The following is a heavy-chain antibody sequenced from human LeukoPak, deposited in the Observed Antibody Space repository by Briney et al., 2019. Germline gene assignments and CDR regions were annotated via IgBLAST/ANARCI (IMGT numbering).Heavy chain of an antibody. Sequence: PSETLSLTCSVSGGSTNSYYWSWIRQSGGKGLEWIGRIHSSGSTVYNPSLNSRLTMSIDTSKNQFSLILKSVTATDTAVYYCARVKASSTSWTFDQWGQGALVNVSS. CDR1: GGSTNSYY. D-gene: IGHD2-2*01. J-gene: IGHJ4*02. CDR3: ARVKASSTSWTFDQ. V-gene: IGHV4-4*07. CDR2: IHSSGST.